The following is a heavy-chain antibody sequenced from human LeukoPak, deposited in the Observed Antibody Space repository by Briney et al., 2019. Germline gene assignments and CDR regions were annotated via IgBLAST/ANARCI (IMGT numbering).Heavy chain of an antibody. D-gene: IGHD3-22*01. CDR2: INHSGST. J-gene: IGHJ4*02. V-gene: IGHV4-34*01. CDR3: ARHPYDSSGYYHKYYFDY. CDR1: GGSFSGYY. Sequence: SETLSLTCAVYGGSFSGYYWSWIRQPPGKGLEWIGEINHSGSTNYNPSLKSRVTISVDTSKNQFSLKLSSVTAADTAVYYCARHPYDSSGYYHKYYFDYWGQGTLVTVSS.